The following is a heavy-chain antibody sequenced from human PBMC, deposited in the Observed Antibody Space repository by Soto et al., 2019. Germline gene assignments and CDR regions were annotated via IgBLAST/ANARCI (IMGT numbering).Heavy chain of an antibody. Sequence: SETLSLTCTVSGVSITTSASYWGWIRQSPGKGLEWIGSIYYSAGTYYNPSLNSRVTISIDTSKNQVSLKLSSVIAADTAVYYCARLVKLQDPFDQWGPGTLVTVSS. CDR2: IYYSAGT. D-gene: IGHD2-15*01. CDR1: GVSITTSASY. J-gene: IGHJ4*02. V-gene: IGHV4-39*01. CDR3: ARLVKLQDPFDQ.